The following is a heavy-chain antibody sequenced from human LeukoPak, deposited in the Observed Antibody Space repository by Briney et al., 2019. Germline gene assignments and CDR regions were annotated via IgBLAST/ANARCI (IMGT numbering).Heavy chain of an antibody. CDR1: GGTFSSYA. D-gene: IGHD6-6*01. Sequence: ASVKVSCKASGGTFSSYAISWVRQAPGQGLEWVSIISAIGYTTYYADSVKGRFTISRDNSKNTLHLQMNSLRVEDTAVYYCARSIAPRWFDPWGQGTLVTVSS. CDR2: ISAIGYTT. V-gene: IGHV3-23*01. J-gene: IGHJ5*02. CDR3: ARSIAPRWFDP.